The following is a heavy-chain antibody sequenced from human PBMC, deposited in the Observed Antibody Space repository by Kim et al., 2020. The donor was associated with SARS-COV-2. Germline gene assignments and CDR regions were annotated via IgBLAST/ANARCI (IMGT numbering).Heavy chain of an antibody. J-gene: IGHJ4*02. V-gene: IGHV3-74*01. CDR2: NNDGTNT. CDR3: TTAFEY. Sequence: NNDGTNTYYAASGRGRFTISRDNSKNMVYLQMNSLGAEDTALYYCTTAFEYWGQGTLVTVSS.